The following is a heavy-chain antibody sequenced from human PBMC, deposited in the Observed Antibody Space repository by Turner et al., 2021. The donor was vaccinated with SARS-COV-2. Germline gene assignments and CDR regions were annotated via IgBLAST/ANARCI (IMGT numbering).Heavy chain of an antibody. CDR3: AKVGGWELRRKWFFDL. CDR2: LSGSGDST. J-gene: IGHJ2*01. CDR1: GFTFCNYA. Sequence: EVQLLESGGGLVQPGGSLRLSCAASGFTFCNYAMSWVRQAPGKGLEWVSFLSGSGDSTYRADSVKGRFTISRDNSKNTLYLQMNSLRAEDTAVYYCAKVGGWELRRKWFFDLWGRGTLVSVSS. V-gene: IGHV3-23*01. D-gene: IGHD1-26*01.